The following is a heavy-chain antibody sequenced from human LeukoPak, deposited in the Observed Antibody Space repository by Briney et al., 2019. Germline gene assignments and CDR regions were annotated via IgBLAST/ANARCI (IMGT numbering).Heavy chain of an antibody. D-gene: IGHD3-10*01. CDR3: ARGLYYYGSGSYYSPPWYYYYGMDV. CDR2: INHSGST. J-gene: IGHJ6*04. V-gene: IGHV4-34*01. CDR1: GGSFSGYY. Sequence: SETLSLTCAVYGGSFSGYYWSRIRQPPGKGLEWIGEINHSGSTNYNPSLKSRVTISVDTSKNQFSLKLSSVTAADTAVYYCARGLYYYGSGSYYSPPWYYYYGMDVWGKGTTVTVSS.